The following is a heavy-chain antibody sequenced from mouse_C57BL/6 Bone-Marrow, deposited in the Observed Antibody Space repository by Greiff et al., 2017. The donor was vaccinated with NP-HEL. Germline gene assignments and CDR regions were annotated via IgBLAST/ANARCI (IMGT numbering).Heavy chain of an antibody. Sequence: EVKLVESEGGLVQPGSSMKLSCTASGFTFSDYYMAWVRQVPEKGLEWVANINYDGSSTYYLDSLKSRFIISRDNAKNILYLQMSSLKSEDTATYYCARAGILRLYAMDYWGQGTSVTVSS. D-gene: IGHD1-2*01. CDR2: INYDGSST. J-gene: IGHJ4*01. CDR1: GFTFSDYY. CDR3: ARAGILRLYAMDY. V-gene: IGHV5-16*01.